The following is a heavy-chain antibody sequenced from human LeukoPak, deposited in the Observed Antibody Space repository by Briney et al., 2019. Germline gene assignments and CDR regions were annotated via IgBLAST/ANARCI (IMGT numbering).Heavy chain of an antibody. V-gene: IGHV1-69*05. J-gene: IGHJ2*01. CDR1: GCTFRSYA. D-gene: IGHD7-27*01. CDR3: ARGRPNWGSGYFDL. Sequence: ASVKVSCKASGCTFRSYAISWVRQAPGKGLDWMGGIIPIFGTANYAQNFQGRVTITTDESTSTAYMELSSLRSEDTAVYYCARGRPNWGSGYFDLWGRGTLVTVSS. CDR2: IIPIFGTA.